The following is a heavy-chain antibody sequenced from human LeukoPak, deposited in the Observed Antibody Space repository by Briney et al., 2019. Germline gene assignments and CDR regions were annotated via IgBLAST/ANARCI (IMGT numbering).Heavy chain of an antibody. J-gene: IGHJ4*02. CDR2: IYTSGYT. CDR1: GGSISSGSYY. CDR3: AVAEYGPLDY. D-gene: IGHD1-14*01. Sequence: SQTLSLTCTVSGGSISSGSYYWSWIRQPAGKGLEWIGRIYTSGYTSYNPSLKSRVTMSVDTSKNQFSLKLSSVTAADTAVYYCAVAEYGPLDYWGQGTLVTVSS. V-gene: IGHV4-61*02.